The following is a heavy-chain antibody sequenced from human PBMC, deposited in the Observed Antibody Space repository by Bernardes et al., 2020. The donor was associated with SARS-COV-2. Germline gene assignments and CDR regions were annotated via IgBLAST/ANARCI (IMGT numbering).Heavy chain of an antibody. J-gene: IGHJ4*02. CDR3: ARATTPVGYCSSTSCYDLQIDY. CDR2: IYYSGST. Sequence: SETLSLTCTVSGGSVSSGSYYWSWIRQPPGKGLEWIGYIYYSGSTNYNPSLKSRVTISVDTSKNQFSLKLSSVTAADTAVYYCARATTPVGYCSSTSCYDLQIDYWGQGTLVTVSS. CDR1: GGSVSSGSYY. V-gene: IGHV4-61*01. D-gene: IGHD2-2*01.